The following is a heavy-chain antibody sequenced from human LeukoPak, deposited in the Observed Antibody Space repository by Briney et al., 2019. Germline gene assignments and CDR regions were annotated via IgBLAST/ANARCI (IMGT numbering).Heavy chain of an antibody. CDR3: ARDGGPSVGSWYGGGYYYYMDV. J-gene: IGHJ6*03. V-gene: IGHV1-18*01. CDR2: ISAYNGNT. Sequence: ASVKVSCKASGYTFTSYGISWVRQAPGQGLEWMGWISAYNGNTNYAQKLQGRVTMTTDTSTSTAYMELRSLRSDDTAVYYCARDGGPSVGSWYGGGYYYYMDVWGKGTTVTVSS. CDR1: GYTFTSYG. D-gene: IGHD6-13*01.